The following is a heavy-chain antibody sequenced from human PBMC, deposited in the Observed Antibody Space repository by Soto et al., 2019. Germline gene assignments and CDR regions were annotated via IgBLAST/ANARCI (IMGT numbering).Heavy chain of an antibody. CDR2: VYSGGLT. CDR3: ARRNVTKGFHP. Sequence: EEQLVETGGGLVQPGGSLRLSCAASGFSVSDSYMTWVRQAPGKGLEWVSVVYSGGLTYYRDSVKGRFTISRDSSQNILSLQMNDLRVEDTAVYYCARRNVTKGFHPWGQGTQVTVSS. CDR1: GFSVSDSY. V-gene: IGHV3-53*02. J-gene: IGHJ5*02. D-gene: IGHD2-21*02.